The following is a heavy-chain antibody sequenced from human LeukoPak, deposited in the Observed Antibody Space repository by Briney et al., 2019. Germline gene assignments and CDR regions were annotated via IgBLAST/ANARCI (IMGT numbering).Heavy chain of an antibody. CDR2: IYRDGSS. D-gene: IGHD3-9*01. Sequence: GGSLRLSCVASGLSVSSNYMGWVRPAPGKGLEWVSDIYRDGSSYYAESVKGRFAISRDNSKNTLYIQMNSLRAEDTAVYYCARSFYDILIGYYQYFDYWGQGTLVTVSS. J-gene: IGHJ4*02. CDR3: ARSFYDILIGYYQYFDY. CDR1: GLSVSSNY. V-gene: IGHV3-66*01.